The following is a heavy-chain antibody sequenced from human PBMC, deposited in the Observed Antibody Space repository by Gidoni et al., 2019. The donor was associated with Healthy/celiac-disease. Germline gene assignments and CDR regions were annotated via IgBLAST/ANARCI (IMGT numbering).Heavy chain of an antibody. CDR3: ARDLGLGYYFDY. CDR1: GGTYSSYA. CDR2: IIPIFGTA. J-gene: IGHJ4*02. Sequence: QVQLVQSGAEVKKPGSSVKVSCKASGGTYSSYAISWVRQAPGPGLEWMGGIIPIFGTANYAQKFQGRVTSTADESTSTAYMELSSRRSEDTAVYYCARDLGLGYYFDYWGQGTLVTVSS. D-gene: IGHD7-27*01. V-gene: IGHV1-69*01.